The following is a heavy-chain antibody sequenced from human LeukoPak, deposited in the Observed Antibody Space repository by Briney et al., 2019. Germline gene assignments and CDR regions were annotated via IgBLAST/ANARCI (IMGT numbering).Heavy chain of an antibody. J-gene: IGHJ4*02. CDR2: ISSSSSYI. CDR3: ARDLMFDLYYDSSGYSGGIVDY. V-gene: IGHV3-21*01. CDR1: GFTFSSYS. Sequence: KPGGSLRLSCAASGFTFSSYSMNWVRQAPGKGLEWVSSISSSSSYIYYADSVKGRFTISRDNAKNSLYLQMNSLRAEDTAVYYCARDLMFDLYYDSSGYSGGIVDYWGQGTLVTVSS. D-gene: IGHD3-22*01.